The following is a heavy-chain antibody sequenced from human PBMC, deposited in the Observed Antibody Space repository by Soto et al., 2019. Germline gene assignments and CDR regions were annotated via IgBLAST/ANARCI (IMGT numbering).Heavy chain of an antibody. CDR2: NYYSGIT. J-gene: IGHJ4*02. Sequence: QVQLQESGPGLVKPSQTLSLTCTVSGGSISSGGYYWTWIRQHPGKGLEWIGYNYYSGITYYNPSQKRPLTLPLTPTMNTYSRTRTSYTQGNRAGYDGADAYIIAGLYSARTDWGQGTPVTVSS. D-gene: IGHD2-15*01. CDR3: ADAYIIAGLYSARTD. CDR1: GGSISSGGYY. V-gene: IGHV4-31*01.